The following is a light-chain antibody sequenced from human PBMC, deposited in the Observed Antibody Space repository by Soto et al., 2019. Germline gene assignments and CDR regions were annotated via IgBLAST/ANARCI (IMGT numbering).Light chain of an antibody. V-gene: IGKV3-15*01. J-gene: IGKJ4*01. Sequence: EIVMTQSPATLSVSPGERVSLSCRASQNIHDKLAWYQQKPGQTPRLLIYYASTRATGISGSFSGSGSGTEFTLTISSLQSEDFAVYYCQQYNRWPLTFGGGTKVEIK. CDR2: YAS. CDR1: QNIHDK. CDR3: QQYNRWPLT.